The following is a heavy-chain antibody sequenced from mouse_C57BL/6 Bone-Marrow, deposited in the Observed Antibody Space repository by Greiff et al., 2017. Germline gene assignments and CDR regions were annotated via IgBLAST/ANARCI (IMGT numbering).Heavy chain of an antibody. CDR1: GFTFSDYG. D-gene: IGHD1-1*02. Sequence: DVMLVESGGGLVQPGGSLKLSCAASGFTFSDYGMAWVRQAPRKGPEWVAFISNLAYSISYADTVTGRFTISREKAKNTLYLEMSSLRSEDTAMYYCARHKGDGWGFAYWGQGTLVTVSA. CDR3: ARHKGDGWGFAY. J-gene: IGHJ3*01. CDR2: ISNLAYSI. V-gene: IGHV5-15*01.